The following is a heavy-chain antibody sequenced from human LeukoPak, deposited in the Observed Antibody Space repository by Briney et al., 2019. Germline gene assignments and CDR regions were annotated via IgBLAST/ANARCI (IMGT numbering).Heavy chain of an antibody. D-gene: IGHD5-24*01. J-gene: IGHJ6*03. CDR3: ARDPGDGYNGVEHYYMDV. CDR2: TRYDGSNK. V-gene: IGHV3-30*02. CDR1: GFTFSSYG. Sequence: PGGSLRLSCAASGFTFSSYGMYWVRQAPGKGLEWVAFTRYDGSNKYYADSVKGRFTISRDNSKNTLYLKMNSLRAEDTAVYYCARDPGDGYNGVEHYYMDVWGKGTTVTVSS.